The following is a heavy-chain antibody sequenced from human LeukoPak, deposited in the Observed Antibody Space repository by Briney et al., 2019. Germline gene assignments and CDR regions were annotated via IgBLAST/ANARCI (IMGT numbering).Heavy chain of an antibody. Sequence: GASVTVSFKASGYTFTSYDINWVRQATGQGLEWMGWMNPNSGNTGYAQKFQGRVTMTRNTSISTAYMELSSLRSEDTAVYYCARGYDFWSGYHFDYWGQGTLVTVSS. J-gene: IGHJ4*02. CDR3: ARGYDFWSGYHFDY. D-gene: IGHD3-3*01. CDR1: GYTFTSYD. CDR2: MNPNSGNT. V-gene: IGHV1-8*01.